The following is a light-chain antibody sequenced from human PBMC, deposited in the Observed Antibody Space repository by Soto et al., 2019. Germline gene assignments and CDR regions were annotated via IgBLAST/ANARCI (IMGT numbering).Light chain of an antibody. CDR1: STDVGRYSY. J-gene: IGLJ1*01. CDR2: DVG. Sequence: QSVLTQPASVSGAPGQSITLSCTGTSTDVGRYSYVSWYQQHPGKAPKLMVYDVGNRPSWVSNRFSGSKSGITASLTISGLQAEDEADYYCTSYTSDSTYVFGTGTKVTVL. V-gene: IGLV2-14*01. CDR3: TSYTSDSTYV.